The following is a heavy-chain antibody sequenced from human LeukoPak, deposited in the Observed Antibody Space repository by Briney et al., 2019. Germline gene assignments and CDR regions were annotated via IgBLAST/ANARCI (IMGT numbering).Heavy chain of an antibody. CDR3: AKDILRSYRTYYFDY. Sequence: PGGSLRLSCAASGFTLSSYWMTWVRQAPGKGLEWVADIEEDGSEKYYVDSVKGRFTISRDNAKNSLYLQMNSLRAEDTALYYCAKDILRSYRTYYFDYWGQGTLVTVSS. CDR2: IEEDGSEK. J-gene: IGHJ4*02. D-gene: IGHD2-21*01. V-gene: IGHV3-7*03. CDR1: GFTLSSYW.